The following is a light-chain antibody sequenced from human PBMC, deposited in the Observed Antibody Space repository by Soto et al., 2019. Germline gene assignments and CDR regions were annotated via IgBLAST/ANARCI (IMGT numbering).Light chain of an antibody. J-gene: IGLJ2*01. CDR2: EVS. Sequence: QSALTQPASVSGSPGQSITIACTGTSTNIGTYNLVSWYQQHPGKAPKLIIFEVSRRPSGVSYRFSGSKSGNTASLTISGLQAEDEADYYCCSYAGTFTDLVFGGGTKLTVL. CDR3: CSYAGTFTDLV. CDR1: STNIGTYNL. V-gene: IGLV2-23*02.